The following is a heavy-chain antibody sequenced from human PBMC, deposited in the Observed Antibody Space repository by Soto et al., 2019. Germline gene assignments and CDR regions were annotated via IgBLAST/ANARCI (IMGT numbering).Heavy chain of an antibody. D-gene: IGHD6-13*01. CDR1: GYTFTSYG. Sequence: ASVKVSCKASGYTFTSYGISWVRQAPGQGLEWMGWISAYNGNTNYAQKLQGRVTMTTDTSTSTAYMELRSLRSDDTAVYYCARDVFLDRYSSSWYVHHPNYFDYWGQVTRGTLSS. J-gene: IGHJ4*02. V-gene: IGHV1-18*04. CDR2: ISAYNGNT. CDR3: ARDVFLDRYSSSWYVHHPNYFDY.